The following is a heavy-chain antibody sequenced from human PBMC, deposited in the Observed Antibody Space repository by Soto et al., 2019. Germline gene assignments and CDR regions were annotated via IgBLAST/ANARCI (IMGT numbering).Heavy chain of an antibody. V-gene: IGHV4-61*01. CDR1: GGSVSSNSEY. J-gene: IGHJ3*02. CDR3: ARLYGLDAFDI. CDR2: FFSSGST. D-gene: IGHD3-16*02. Sequence: PSETLSLTCTVSGGSVSSNSEYWTWLRQPPGKGLEWIGYFFSSGSTNYNPSLKSRVSISVDTSKNQFSLRLSSVTAADTAVYYCARLYGLDAFDIWGQGTMVT.